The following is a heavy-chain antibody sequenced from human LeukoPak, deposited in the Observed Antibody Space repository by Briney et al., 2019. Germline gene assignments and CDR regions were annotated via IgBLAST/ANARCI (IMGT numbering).Heavy chain of an antibody. V-gene: IGHV3-23*01. CDR1: GFTFNNYA. Sequence: GGSLRLSCAASGFTFNNYAMSWVRQAPGKGLEWVSAISGSGGTTSYADSVKGRFTISRDSSKNPLYLPLNSLRAEDTPEYYCAKVSGGGLYYDGMDVWGQRTTLTVSS. D-gene: IGHD3-10*01. J-gene: IGHJ6*02. CDR2: ISGSGGTT. CDR3: AKVSGGGLYYDGMDV.